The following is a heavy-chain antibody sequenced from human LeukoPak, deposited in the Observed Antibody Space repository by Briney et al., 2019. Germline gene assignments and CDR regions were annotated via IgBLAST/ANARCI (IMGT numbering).Heavy chain of an antibody. V-gene: IGHV4-39*07. J-gene: IGHJ4*02. Sequence: SETLSLTCTVSGGSITSSSFYWGWIRQPPGKGLEWIGSIYYSGSAYYNPSLKRRVTISVDTSKNQFSLKLTSVTAADTAVYYCARVPRYYDSSGYYYGSSFDYWGQGTLVTVSS. CDR1: GGSITSSSFY. D-gene: IGHD3-22*01. CDR3: ARVPRYYDSSGYYYGSSFDY. CDR2: IYYSGSA.